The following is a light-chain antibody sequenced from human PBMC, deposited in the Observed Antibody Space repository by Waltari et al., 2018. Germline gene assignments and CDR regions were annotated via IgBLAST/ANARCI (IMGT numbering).Light chain of an antibody. J-gene: IGLJ3*02. CDR2: RNN. Sequence: QAGLTQPPSMSKDLRQNATPTCTGNRNNVGYQGAAWLQQHQGHPPKLLSYRNNDRPSGISERFSASRSGNTASLTITGLQPEDEADYYCSAWDSSLSAWVFGGGTKLTVL. V-gene: IGLV10-54*01. CDR3: SAWDSSLSAWV. CDR1: RNNVGYQG.